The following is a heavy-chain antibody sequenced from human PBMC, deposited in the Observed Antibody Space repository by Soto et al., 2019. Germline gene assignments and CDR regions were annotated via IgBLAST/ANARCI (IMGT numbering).Heavy chain of an antibody. CDR2: INAGNGNT. V-gene: IGHV1-3*01. CDR3: ARELGAEAGYGMDV. Sequence: GASVKVSCKASGYTFTSYATHWVRQAPGQRLEWMGWINAGNGNTKYSQKFQGRVTITRDTSASTAYMELSSLRSEDTAVYYCARELGAEAGYGMDVWGQGNTVTVSS. J-gene: IGHJ6*02. D-gene: IGHD6-13*01. CDR1: GYTFTSYA.